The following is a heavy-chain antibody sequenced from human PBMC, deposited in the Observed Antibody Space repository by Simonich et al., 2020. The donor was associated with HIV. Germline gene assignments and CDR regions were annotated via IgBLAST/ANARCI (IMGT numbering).Heavy chain of an antibody. J-gene: IGHJ4*02. CDR3: ARILVGAMGDY. Sequence: EVQLLESGGGLVQPGGSLRLSCAASGFTFSSYAMSWVRQAPGKGLEWVSDSSGGAGSTYYADSVKGRFTISRDNSKNTLYLQMNSLRAEDTAVYYCARILVGAMGDYWGQGTLVTVSS. D-gene: IGHD1-26*01. CDR1: GFTFSSYA. V-gene: IGHV3-23*01. CDR2: SSGGAGST.